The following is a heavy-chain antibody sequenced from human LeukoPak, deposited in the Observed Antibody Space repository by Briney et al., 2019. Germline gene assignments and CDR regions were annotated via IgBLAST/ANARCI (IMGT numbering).Heavy chain of an antibody. CDR1: GGSFSGYY. V-gene: IGHV4-34*01. Sequence: PSETLPLTCAVYGGSFSGYYWSWIRQPPGKGLEWIGEINHSGSTDYNPSLKSRVTISVDTSKNQFSLMLTSMTAADTAVYYCARQPAATAAFDIWAQGTMVTVSS. J-gene: IGHJ3*02. D-gene: IGHD5-18*01. CDR2: INHSGST. CDR3: ARQPAATAAFDI.